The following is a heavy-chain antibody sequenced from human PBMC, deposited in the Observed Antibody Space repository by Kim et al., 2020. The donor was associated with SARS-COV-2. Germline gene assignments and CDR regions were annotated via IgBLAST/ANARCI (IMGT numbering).Heavy chain of an antibody. CDR2: IIPIFGTA. CDR1: GGTFSSYA. J-gene: IGHJ3*02. D-gene: IGHD2-2*02. V-gene: IGHV1-69*13. CDR3: ATTLYCSSTSCYNGGGDAFDI. Sequence: SVKVSCKASGGTFSSYAISWVRQAPGQGLEWMGGIIPIFGTANYAQKFQGRVTITADESTSTAYMELSSLRSEDTAVYYCATTLYCSSTSCYNGGGDAFDIWGQGTMVTVSS.